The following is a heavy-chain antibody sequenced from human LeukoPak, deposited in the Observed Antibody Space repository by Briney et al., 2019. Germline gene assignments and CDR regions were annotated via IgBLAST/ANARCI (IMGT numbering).Heavy chain of an antibody. CDR1: GYTFTSYG. D-gene: IGHD2-2*01. CDR3: ATRLNIVVVPAAMKSNYYYYGMDV. V-gene: IGHV1-18*01. CDR2: ISAYNGNT. Sequence: GASVKVSCKASGYTFTSYGISWVRQAPGQGLEWMGWISAYNGNTNYAQKLQGRVTMTTDTSTSTAYMELRGLRSDDTAVYYCATRLNIVVVPAAMKSNYYYYGMDVWGQGTTVTVSS. J-gene: IGHJ6*02.